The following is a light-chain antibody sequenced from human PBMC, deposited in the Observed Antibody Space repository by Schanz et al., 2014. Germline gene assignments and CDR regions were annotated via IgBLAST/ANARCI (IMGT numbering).Light chain of an antibody. V-gene: IGLV1-40*01. CDR2: SNN. CDR3: SSYTSSSTRWV. Sequence: QSVLTQPPSASGTPGQRVTISCTGSSSNIGAGYDVHWYQQLPGTAPKLLIYSNNQRPSGVSNRFSGSKSGNTASLTISGLQAEDEPDYSCSSYTSSSTRWVFGGGTKLTVL. J-gene: IGLJ3*02. CDR1: SSNIGAGYD.